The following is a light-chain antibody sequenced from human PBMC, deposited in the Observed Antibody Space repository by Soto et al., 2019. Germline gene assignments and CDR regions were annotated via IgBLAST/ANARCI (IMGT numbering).Light chain of an antibody. CDR1: QSISRY. J-gene: IGKJ2*01. CDR3: QQSYTTPYT. Sequence: DIQMTQSPSSLSASVGDSVTITCRASQSISRYSNWYQQRPGKAPKLLIYAASSLQSWVPSRFSGSGSGTDFTLTISSLQPEDFATYYCQQSYTTPYTFGQGTKLEIK. CDR2: AAS. V-gene: IGKV1-39*01.